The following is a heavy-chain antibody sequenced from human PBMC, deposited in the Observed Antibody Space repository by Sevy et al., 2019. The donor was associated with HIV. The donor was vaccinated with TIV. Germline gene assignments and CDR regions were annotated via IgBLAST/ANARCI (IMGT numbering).Heavy chain of an antibody. D-gene: IGHD3-22*01. J-gene: IGHJ5*02. CDR2: VTSSGGRT. CDR3: ATYYYDSSGYYSAGWFDP. Sequence: GGSLRLSCAASELTFSNYAMSWVRQAPGKGLEWVSTVTSSGGRTYYADSVRGRFTISRDNSKHTLYLQMNGLRAEDTAVYYCATYYYDSSGYYSAGWFDPWGQGTLVTVSS. V-gene: IGHV3-23*01. CDR1: ELTFSNYA.